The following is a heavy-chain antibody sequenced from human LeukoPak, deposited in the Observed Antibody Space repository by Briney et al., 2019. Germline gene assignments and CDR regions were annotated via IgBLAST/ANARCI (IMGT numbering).Heavy chain of an antibody. CDR2: IYYSGST. CDR1: GGSISSSSYF. V-gene: IGHV4-39*01. CDR3: ARHNYGDYFPALSLDY. J-gene: IGHJ4*02. D-gene: IGHD4-17*01. Sequence: SETLSLTCTVSGGSISSSSYFWVWIRQPPGKGLEWIGSIYYSGSTYYNPSLKSRVTISVDTSKNQFSLKLSSVTAADTAVYYCARHNYGDYFPALSLDYWGQGTLVTVSS.